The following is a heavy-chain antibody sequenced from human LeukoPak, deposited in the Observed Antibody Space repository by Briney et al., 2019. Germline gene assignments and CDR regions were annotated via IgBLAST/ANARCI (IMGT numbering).Heavy chain of an antibody. CDR2: IYMAGSSI. CDR3: ARVKVGAIDWFDP. D-gene: IGHD1-26*01. Sequence: GGSLRLSCVASGFTFSNYWMYWVRQAPGQGLVWVLRIYMAGSSISSADSVKGRFTISRDNAKNTLYLQMNSLRAEDTAVYYCARVKVGAIDWFDPWGQGTLVTVSS. J-gene: IGHJ5*02. V-gene: IGHV3-74*01. CDR1: GFTFSNYW.